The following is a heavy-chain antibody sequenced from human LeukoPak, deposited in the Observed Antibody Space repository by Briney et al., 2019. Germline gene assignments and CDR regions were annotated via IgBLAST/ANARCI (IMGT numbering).Heavy chain of an antibody. Sequence: GGSLRLSCAASGFTFSTYWMSWVRQAPGKGQEWVANIKQDGSEKYYVDSVKGRFTISRDNAKNSVYLQMNSLRGEDTAVYYCARGHYYFDYWGQGTLVTVSS. CDR2: IKQDGSEK. J-gene: IGHJ4*02. CDR3: ARGHYYFDY. CDR1: GFTFSTYW. V-gene: IGHV3-7*04.